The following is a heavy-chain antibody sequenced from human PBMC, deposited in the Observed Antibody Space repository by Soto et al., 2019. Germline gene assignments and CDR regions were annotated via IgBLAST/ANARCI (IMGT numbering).Heavy chain of an antibody. Sequence: PVGSLRLSCGVFRLTFSPYWMTWVRQAPGKGLEWVASIKEDGSVKNYADSVKGRFTVSRDNVKRAMFLQMTSVRVDDTAAYFCARDVSSEYASILDVWGRGARVTVSS. CDR2: IKEDGSVK. J-gene: IGHJ4*02. CDR3: ARDVSSEYASILDV. V-gene: IGHV3-7*03. CDR1: RLTFSPYW. D-gene: IGHD3-3*01.